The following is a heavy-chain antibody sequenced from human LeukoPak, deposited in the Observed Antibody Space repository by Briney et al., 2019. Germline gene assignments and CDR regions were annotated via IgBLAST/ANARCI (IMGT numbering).Heavy chain of an antibody. CDR3: ARWDTTYYYYGMDV. CDR2: IYSGGST. Sequence: SGGSLRLSCAASGFTFSHFWMSWVRQAPGKGLEWVSVIYSGGSTYYADSVKGRFTISRDNSKNTLYLQMNSLRAEDTAVYYCARWDTTYYYYGMDVWGQGTTVTVSS. D-gene: IGHD1-14*01. J-gene: IGHJ6*02. CDR1: GFTFSHFW. V-gene: IGHV3-53*01.